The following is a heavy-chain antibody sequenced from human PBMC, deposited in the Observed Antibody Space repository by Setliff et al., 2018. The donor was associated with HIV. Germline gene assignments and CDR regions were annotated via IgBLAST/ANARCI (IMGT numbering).Heavy chain of an antibody. CDR1: GGSISSDKW. D-gene: IGHD2-21*01. J-gene: IGHJ6*03. CDR3: ARDNRVMALNYYYYYMDV. CDR2: IYHTGNT. V-gene: IGHV4-4*02. Sequence: PSETLSLTCTVSGGSISSDKWWDWVRQPPGKGLEWIGEIYHTGNTNYDPSLKSRVTMSVDKSKNQFSLKLSSVTAADTAVYYCARDNRVMALNYYYYYMDVWGKGTTVTVSS.